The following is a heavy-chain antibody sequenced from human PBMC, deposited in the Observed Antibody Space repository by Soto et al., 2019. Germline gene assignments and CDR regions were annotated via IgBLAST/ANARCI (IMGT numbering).Heavy chain of an antibody. Sequence: GGSPRLSCASSGLTFGNYGMLWVRQAPGKGMGWGAVVGNDEKTKFYADSVKGGFTISRENYKKTLYLQMNSLRDEDTAVYYCAKEFQEVAGPWYFDLWGRGTLVTVSS. V-gene: IGHV3-30*18. J-gene: IGHJ2*01. CDR2: VGNDEKTK. CDR3: AKEFQEVAGPWYFDL. CDR1: GLTFGNYG. D-gene: IGHD6-19*01.